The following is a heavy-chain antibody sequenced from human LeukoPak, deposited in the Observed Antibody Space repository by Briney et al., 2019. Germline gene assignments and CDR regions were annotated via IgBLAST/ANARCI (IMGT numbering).Heavy chain of an antibody. CDR3: TTAPAQSDY. V-gene: IGHV3-15*01. CDR1: GFTFRNAW. D-gene: IGHD2-2*01. CDR2: IKSKTDSGTT. J-gene: IGHJ4*02. Sequence: GGSLRLSCAASGFTFRNAWMSWVRQAPGKGLEWVGRIKSKTDSGTTDYAAPVKGRFTIPRDDSKNTLYLQMNSLKFEDTAVYYCTTAPAQSDYWGQGTLVTVSS.